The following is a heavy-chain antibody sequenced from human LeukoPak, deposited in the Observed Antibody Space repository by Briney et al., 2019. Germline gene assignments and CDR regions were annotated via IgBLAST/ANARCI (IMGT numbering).Heavy chain of an antibody. J-gene: IGHJ4*02. CDR1: EFTFSSNG. V-gene: IGHV3-30*18. CDR2: ISYDGSNK. D-gene: IGHD3-22*01. CDR3: AKDLTYYYDSTGYNYGLDY. Sequence: RPLRLSCAASEFTFSSNGMHWVRQAPGKGLEWVAVISYDGSNKYYTDSVKGRFTISRDNSKNTLYLQMNSLRAEDTAMYYCAKDLTYYYDSTGYNYGLDYWGQGTLVTVSS.